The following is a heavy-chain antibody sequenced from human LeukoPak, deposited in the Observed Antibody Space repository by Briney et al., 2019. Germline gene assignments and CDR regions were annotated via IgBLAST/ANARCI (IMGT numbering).Heavy chain of an antibody. CDR2: ISGSGGST. CDR1: GFTFSSYA. J-gene: IGHJ6*02. V-gene: IGHV3-23*01. Sequence: GGSLRLSCAASGFTFSSYAMSWVRQAPGKGLEWVSAISGSGGSTYYADSVKGRFTISRDNSKNTLYLQMNSLRAEDTAVYYCAKDIQSGYNPRPYYVMDVWGQGTTVTVSS. D-gene: IGHD3-3*01. CDR3: AKDIQSGYNPRPYYVMDV.